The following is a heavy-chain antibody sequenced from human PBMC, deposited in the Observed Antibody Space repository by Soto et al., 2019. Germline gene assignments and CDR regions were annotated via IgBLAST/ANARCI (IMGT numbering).Heavy chain of an antibody. CDR1: GGTFSSYT. D-gene: IGHD3-3*01. J-gene: IGHJ3*02. Sequence: GASVKVSCKASGGTFSSYTISWVRQAPGQGLEWMGRITPILGIANYAQKFQGRVTITADKSTSTAYMELSSLRSEDTAVYYCARDSNEKLRFLEWLSDAFDIWGQGTMGTVSS. CDR3: ARDSNEKLRFLEWLSDAFDI. CDR2: ITPILGIA. V-gene: IGHV1-69*04.